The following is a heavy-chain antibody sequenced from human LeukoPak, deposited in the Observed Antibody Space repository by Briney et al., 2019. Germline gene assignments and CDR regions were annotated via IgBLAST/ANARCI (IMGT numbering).Heavy chain of an antibody. CDR3: ARGGVNTMVRGVIRYYYMDV. D-gene: IGHD3-10*01. J-gene: IGHJ6*03. V-gene: IGHV3-21*04. Sequence: PGGSLRLSCAASGFDFNNYNMNWVRQAPGKGLEWVSSITSSGTYIYYADSVKGRFTISRDNAKNSLYLQMNSLRAEDTAVYYCARGGVNTMVRGVIRYYYMDVWGKGTTVTISS. CDR2: ITSSGTYI. CDR1: GFDFNNYN.